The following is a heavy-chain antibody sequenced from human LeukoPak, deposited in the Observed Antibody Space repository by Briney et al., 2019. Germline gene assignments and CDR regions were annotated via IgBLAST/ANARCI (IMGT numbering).Heavy chain of an antibody. V-gene: IGHV1-69*13. Sequence: SVKVSCKASGGTFSSYAISWVRQAPGQGLEWMGGIIPIFGTANYAQQFQGRVTITADESTSTAYMELSSLRSEDTAVYYCARSAYSSSGNWFDPWGQGTLVTVSS. CDR3: ARSAYSSSGNWFDP. J-gene: IGHJ5*02. D-gene: IGHD6-6*01. CDR1: GGTFSSYA. CDR2: IIPIFGTA.